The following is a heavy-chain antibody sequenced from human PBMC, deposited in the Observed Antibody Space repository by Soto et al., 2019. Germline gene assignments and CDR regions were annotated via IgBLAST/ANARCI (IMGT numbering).Heavy chain of an antibody. V-gene: IGHV4-39*01. D-gene: IGHD3-3*01. CDR2: IYYSGST. CDR3: ATSTYYDFWSGYSTFDY. Sequence: QLQLQESGPGLVKPSETLSLTCTVSGGSISSSSYYWGWIRQPPGKGLEWIGSIYYSGSTYYNPSLKSRVTISVDTSKNQFSLKLSSVTAADTAVYYCATSTYYDFWSGYSTFDYWGQGTLVTVSS. CDR1: GGSISSSSYY. J-gene: IGHJ4*02.